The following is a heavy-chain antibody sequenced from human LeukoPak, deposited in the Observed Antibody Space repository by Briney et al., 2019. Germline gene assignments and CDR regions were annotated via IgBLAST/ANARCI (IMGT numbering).Heavy chain of an antibody. D-gene: IGHD6-13*01. Sequence: SVKVSCKASGFTFTSRSAVQWVRQARGQRLEWIGWIVVDSDNTNYAENFQERVTITRDMSASTSYMELSSLRPEDTAVYFCAAPYTSSWFDLWGQGTLVTVSS. J-gene: IGHJ5*02. V-gene: IGHV1-58*01. CDR1: GFTFTSRSA. CDR3: AAPYTSSWFDL. CDR2: IVVDSDNT.